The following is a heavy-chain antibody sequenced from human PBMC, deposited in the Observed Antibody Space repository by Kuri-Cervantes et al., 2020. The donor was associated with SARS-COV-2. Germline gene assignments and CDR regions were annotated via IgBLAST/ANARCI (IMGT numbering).Heavy chain of an antibody. CDR2: IYYSGST. V-gene: IGHV4-59*08. J-gene: IGHJ4*02. Sequence: GSLRLSCTVSGGSISSYYWSWIRQPPGKGPEWIGYIYYSGSTNYNPSLKSRVTISVDTSKNQFSLKPSSVTAADTAVYYCARRHSSSSSWYYFDYWGQGTLVTVSS. CDR3: ARRHSSSSSWYYFDY. CDR1: GGSISSYY. D-gene: IGHD6-13*01.